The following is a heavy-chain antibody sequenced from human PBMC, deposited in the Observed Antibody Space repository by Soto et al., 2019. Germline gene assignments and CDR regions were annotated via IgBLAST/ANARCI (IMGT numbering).Heavy chain of an antibody. V-gene: IGHV4-34*01. CDR2: INPSGGT. D-gene: IGHD6-6*01. J-gene: IGHJ4*02. CDR1: GGSFSTDY. Sequence: QVQLQQWGAGLLKPSETLSLTCAVYGGSFSTDYWSWIRQPPGKGLEWIGEINPSGGTNYNPSLKSRVTISXXXXXXXXXLXXXXXXXXXXXXXXXARVLAARASRDFDYWGQGTLVTVSS. CDR3: ARVLAARASRDFDY.